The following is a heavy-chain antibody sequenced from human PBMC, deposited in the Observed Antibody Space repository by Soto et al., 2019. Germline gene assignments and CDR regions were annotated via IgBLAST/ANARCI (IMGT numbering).Heavy chain of an antibody. D-gene: IGHD3-22*01. Sequence: PGGSLRLSCAASGFTFSSYAMSWVRQAPGKGLEWVSAISGSGGSTYYADSVKGRFTISRDNSKNTLYLQMNSLRAEDTAVYYCAKGRGYYYDSSGHREFDYWGQGTLVTVSS. CDR1: GFTFSSYA. CDR3: AKGRGYYYDSSGHREFDY. CDR2: ISGSGGST. V-gene: IGHV3-23*01. J-gene: IGHJ4*02.